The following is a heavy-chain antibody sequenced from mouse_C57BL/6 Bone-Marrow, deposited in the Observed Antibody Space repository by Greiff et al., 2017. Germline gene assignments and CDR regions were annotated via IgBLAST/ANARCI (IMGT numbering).Heavy chain of an antibody. J-gene: IGHJ4*01. CDR2: ISDGGSYT. D-gene: IGHD4-1*01. Sequence: EVKLVESGGGLVKPGGSLKLSCAASGFTFSSYAMSWVRQTPEKRLEWVATISDGGSYTYYPDNVKGRFTISRDNAKNNLYLQMSHLKSEDTAMYYCARVVTGQGYAMDYWGQGTSVTVSS. CDR1: GFTFSSYA. V-gene: IGHV5-4*03. CDR3: ARVVTGQGYAMDY.